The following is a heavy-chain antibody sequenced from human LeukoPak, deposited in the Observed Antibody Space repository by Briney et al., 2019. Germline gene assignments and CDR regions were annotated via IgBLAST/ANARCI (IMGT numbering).Heavy chain of an antibody. V-gene: IGHV1-2*02. D-gene: IGHD3-10*01. CDR2: INPNSGGT. J-gene: IGHJ6*02. Sequence: PTVKVSCTASGYTFTVYYLHWVRQAPGQGLEWMGWINPNSGGTNYAQNFQGRVTMTRDTSISTAYMELRSLRSDDTAVYYCARAPGGMDVWGQGTTVTVSS. CDR3: ARAPGGMDV. CDR1: GYTFTVYY.